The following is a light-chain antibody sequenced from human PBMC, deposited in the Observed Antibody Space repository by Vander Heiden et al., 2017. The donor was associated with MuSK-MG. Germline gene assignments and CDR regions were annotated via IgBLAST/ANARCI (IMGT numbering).Light chain of an antibody. Sequence: FMLTHPHSVSASPGKAVTISCTRSSGSIATNYVQWYHQRPGSSPTTVIYQNDQSPSGVPDRFSGSVDTSSNSASLTLSGLKTEDEGDYYCQSYDSVGVFGAGTRVSVL. CDR3: QSYDSVGV. CDR1: SGSIATNY. V-gene: IGLV6-57*01. CDR2: QND. J-gene: IGLJ1*01.